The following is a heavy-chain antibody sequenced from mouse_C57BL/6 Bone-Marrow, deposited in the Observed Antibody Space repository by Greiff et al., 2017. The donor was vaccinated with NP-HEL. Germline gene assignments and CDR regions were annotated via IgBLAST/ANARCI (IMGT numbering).Heavy chain of an antibody. CDR2: IDPSDSYT. J-gene: IGHJ1*03. CDR1: GYTFTSYW. CDR3: AREGYSPWYFDV. Sequence: QVQLQQPGAELVMPGASVKLSCKASGYTFTSYWMHWVKQRPGQGLEWIGEIDPSDSYTNYNQKFKGKSTLTVDKSSSTAYMQLSSLTSEDSAVYYCAREGYSPWYFDVGGTGTTVTVSA. D-gene: IGHD2-12*01. V-gene: IGHV1-69*01.